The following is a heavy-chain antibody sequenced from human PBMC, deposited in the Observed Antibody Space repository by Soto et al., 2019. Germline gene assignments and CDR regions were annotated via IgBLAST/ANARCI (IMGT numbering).Heavy chain of an antibody. V-gene: IGHV4-34*01. CDR3: ARVGGVTPQDY. Sequence: SETLSLTCAVYGGSFSGYYWSWIRQPPGKGLEWIGEINHSGSTNYNPSLKSRVTISVDTSKNQFSLKLSSVTAADTAVYYCARVGGVTPQDYWGQGTLVTVSS. J-gene: IGHJ4*02. CDR2: INHSGST. CDR1: GGSFSGYY. D-gene: IGHD3-16*01.